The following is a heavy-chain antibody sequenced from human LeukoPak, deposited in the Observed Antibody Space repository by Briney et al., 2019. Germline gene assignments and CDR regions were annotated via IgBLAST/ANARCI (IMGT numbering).Heavy chain of an antibody. V-gene: IGHV4-31*03. D-gene: IGHD3-22*01. J-gene: IGHJ4*02. CDR3: SRGLDSRKLGY. CDR2: IHPSGTL. Sequence: SETLSLTCTVSGASISSGDQYWNWIRQSPGKGLEWIGSIHPSGTLYNNPSLESRVTMSMDTSKNQFSLNLNSVTAADTAVYFCSRGLDSRKLGYWGQGTLVTVSS. CDR1: GASISSGDQY.